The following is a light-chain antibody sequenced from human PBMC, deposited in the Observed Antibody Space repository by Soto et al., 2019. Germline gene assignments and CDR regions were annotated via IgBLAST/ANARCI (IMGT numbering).Light chain of an antibody. CDR3: QQYLNWLTWT. J-gene: IGKJ1*01. V-gene: IGKV3-15*01. Sequence: EMEVRRDTDKRSWAPGERDNQYCRVSQSVSSNFAWYQHKPGQAPRLLIYGASTRATGIPARFSGSGSGTEFTLTISSLQSEDFAVYYCQQYLNWLTWTFGQGTKVDIK. CDR1: QSVSSN. CDR2: GAS.